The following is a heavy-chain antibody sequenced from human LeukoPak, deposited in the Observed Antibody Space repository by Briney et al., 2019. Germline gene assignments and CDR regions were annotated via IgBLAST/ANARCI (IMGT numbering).Heavy chain of an antibody. V-gene: IGHV3-53*01. J-gene: IGHJ3*02. Sequence: PGGSLRLSCVASAFAFSSNWMTWVRQAPGKGLQWVSVIYTGGTTFYADSVKGRFTISRDNSKNTLYLQMNTLGAEDTAVYYCARDRRGVGAFDIWGQGTMVTVSS. CDR3: ARDRRGVGAFDI. CDR2: IYTGGTT. D-gene: IGHD2-8*01. CDR1: AFAFSSNW.